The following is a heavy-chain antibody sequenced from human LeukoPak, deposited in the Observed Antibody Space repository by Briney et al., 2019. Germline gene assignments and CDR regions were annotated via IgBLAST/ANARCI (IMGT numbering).Heavy chain of an antibody. CDR3: ARDLYSSPGYFDY. CDR1: GFTFSSYG. J-gene: IGHJ4*02. V-gene: IGHV3-30*03. CDR2: ISYDGSNK. D-gene: IGHD6-13*01. Sequence: GGSLRLSCAASGFTFSSYGMHWVRQAPGKGLEWVAVISYDGSNKYYADSVKGRFTISRDNSKNTLYLQMNSLRAEDTAVYYCARDLYSSPGYFDYWGQGTLVTVSS.